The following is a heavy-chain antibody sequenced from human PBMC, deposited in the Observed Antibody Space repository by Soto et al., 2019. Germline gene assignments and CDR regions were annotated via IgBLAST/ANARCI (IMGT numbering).Heavy chain of an antibody. D-gene: IGHD6-19*01. CDR1: GYTFTNYP. CDR3: RRESSSSGWSFDL. J-gene: IGHJ4*02. V-gene: IGHV1-18*04. Sequence: QVQLVQSGAEGKKPGASVKVSCKASGYTFTNYPITWVRQAPGHGLEWMGWINTYNQHTIYAQKFQGRVTMTTDTSTSTSYLELGSLRSDDTAVYYCRRESSSSGWSFDLWGQGSLVTVS. CDR2: INTYNQHT.